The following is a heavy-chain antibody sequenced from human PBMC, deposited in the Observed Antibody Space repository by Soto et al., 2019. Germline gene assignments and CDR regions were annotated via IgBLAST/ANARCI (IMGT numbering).Heavy chain of an antibody. CDR3: TSDYTKYYYYGMDV. CDR2: IRSKAYGGTT. J-gene: IGHJ6*02. V-gene: IGHV3-49*03. Sequence: GGSLRLSCTASGFTFGDYAMSWFRQAPGKGLEWVGFIRSKAYGGTTEYAASVKGRFTISRDDSKSIAHLQMNSLKTEDTAVYYCTSDYTKYYYYGMDVWGQGTTVTVSS. CDR1: GFTFGDYA. D-gene: IGHD3-16*01.